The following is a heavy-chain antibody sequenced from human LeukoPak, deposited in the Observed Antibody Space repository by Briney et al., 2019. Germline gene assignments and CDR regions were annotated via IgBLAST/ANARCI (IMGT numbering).Heavy chain of an antibody. CDR1: GFTFSSFA. Sequence: GGSLRLSCAASGFTFSSFAMHWVRQAPGKGLEWVANIKQDGSEKYYVDSVKGRFTISRDNAKNSLYLQMNSLRAEDTAVYYCARAYGSGSSDPYYFDYWGQGTLVTVSS. CDR2: IKQDGSEK. CDR3: ARAYGSGSSDPYYFDY. J-gene: IGHJ4*02. D-gene: IGHD3-10*01. V-gene: IGHV3-7*04.